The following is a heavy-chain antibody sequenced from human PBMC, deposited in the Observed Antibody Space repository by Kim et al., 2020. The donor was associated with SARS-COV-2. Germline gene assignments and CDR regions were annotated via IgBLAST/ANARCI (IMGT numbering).Heavy chain of an antibody. J-gene: IGHJ2*01. CDR2: IYYSGST. CDR3: ARQDIVATTDYWYFDL. V-gene: IGHV4-59*13. Sequence: SETLSLTCTVSGGSISSYYWSWIRQPPGKGLEWIGYIYYSGSTNYNPSLKSRVTISVDTSKNQFSLKLSSVTAADTAVYYCARQDIVATTDYWYFDLWGRGTLVTVSS. CDR1: GGSISSYY. D-gene: IGHD5-12*01.